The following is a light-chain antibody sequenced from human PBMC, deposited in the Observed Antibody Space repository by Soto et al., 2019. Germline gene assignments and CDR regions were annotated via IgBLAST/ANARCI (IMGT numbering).Light chain of an antibody. CDR3: QQYGSPWT. CDR2: GAS. V-gene: IGKV3-20*01. CDR1: QSVYSSL. J-gene: IGKJ1*01. Sequence: EIVLTQSPGTLSLSPGERATLSCRASQSVYSSLLAWYQHKPGQTPRLLIYGASSRATGIPDRFSGSGSGTDFTLTISRLEPEDFAVYYCQQYGSPWTFGQGTKVEIK.